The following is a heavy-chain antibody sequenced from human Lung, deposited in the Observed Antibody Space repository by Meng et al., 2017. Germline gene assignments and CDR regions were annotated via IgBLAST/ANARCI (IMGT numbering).Heavy chain of an antibody. V-gene: IGHV3-15*01. CDR1: GFYFKNAW. CDR3: TWDDKAVSDY. Sequence: EVHLVGCGGGLVKPGGSLRLSCAASGFYFKNAWMSWVRQAPGKGLEWVGRIKSNTDGGTAEYAAPVTGRFTISRDDSKSTLYLQMSGLRIDDTGVYYCTWDDKAVSDYWGQGTLVTVS. J-gene: IGHJ4*02. D-gene: IGHD1-26*01. CDR2: IKSNTDGGTA.